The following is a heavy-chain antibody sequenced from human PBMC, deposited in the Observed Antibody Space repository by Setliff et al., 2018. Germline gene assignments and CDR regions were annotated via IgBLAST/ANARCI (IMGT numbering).Heavy chain of an antibody. V-gene: IGHV3-7*03. Sequence: LRLSCAASGFTFNTYWMTWVRQAPGKGLEWVANIKQDGSEKYYVDSVKGRFTISRDNVKNSLYLQMSSLRAEDTAVYYCAKPTTVTTTHYYYYMDVWGKGTTVTVSS. CDR3: AKPTTVTTTHYYYYMDV. CDR1: GFTFNTYW. J-gene: IGHJ6*03. CDR2: IKQDGSEK. D-gene: IGHD4-4*01.